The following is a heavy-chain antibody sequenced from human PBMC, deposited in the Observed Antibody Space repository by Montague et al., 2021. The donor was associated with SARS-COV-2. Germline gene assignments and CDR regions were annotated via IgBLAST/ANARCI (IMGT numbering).Heavy chain of an antibody. J-gene: IGHJ6*02. Sequence: TLSLTCTVSGGSISAGYYWTWIRQIPGKSLEWIGYTYYSGSTYYNPSLKSRVIMSIDTSKHQFSLKVSSVTAADTATYFCASAIAVADTHYYYYGMDVWGQGTTVTVSS. CDR3: ASAIAVADTHYYYYGMDV. CDR2: TYYSGST. D-gene: IGHD6-19*01. CDR1: GGSISAGYY. V-gene: IGHV4-31*03.